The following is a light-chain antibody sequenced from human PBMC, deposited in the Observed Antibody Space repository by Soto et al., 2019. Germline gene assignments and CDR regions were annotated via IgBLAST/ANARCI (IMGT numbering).Light chain of an antibody. CDR3: QQSYNIQALT. CDR2: GAA. J-gene: IGKJ4*01. CDR1: QNIRNY. Sequence: DMQMTQSPSSLSASVGDRVAVTCRASQNIRNYLNWYQQKPGKAPRVLLYGAASLQSGVPSRFSGSGSGTNFSLTINSLQPEDYATYYCQQSYNIQALTFGGGTKVDI. V-gene: IGKV1-39*01.